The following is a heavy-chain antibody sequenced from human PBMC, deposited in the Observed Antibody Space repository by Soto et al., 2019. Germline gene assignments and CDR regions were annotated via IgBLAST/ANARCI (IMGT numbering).Heavy chain of an antibody. CDR1: GFTFSSYA. Sequence: GGSLRLSCAASGFTFSSYAMSWVRQAPGKGLEWVSAISGSGGSTYYADSVKGRFTISRDNSKNTLYLQMNSLRAEDTAVYYCALSRYSSSWYVGRVNWFEPWGQGTLVTVSS. D-gene: IGHD6-13*01. CDR3: ALSRYSSSWYVGRVNWFEP. V-gene: IGHV3-23*01. J-gene: IGHJ5*02. CDR2: ISGSGGST.